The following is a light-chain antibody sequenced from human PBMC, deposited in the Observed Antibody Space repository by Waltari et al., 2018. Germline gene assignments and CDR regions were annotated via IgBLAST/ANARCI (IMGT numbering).Light chain of an antibody. Sequence: DIVMIQSPVSLPVSPGELASISCRSSQSPLHSNGNIYLDWYVQKPGQSPQLLIYSVSNRASGVPDRFSGSGSGTDFTLKISRVEAEDVGVYYCMNAVQTLTFGGGTKVEIK. CDR3: MNAVQTLT. CDR1: QSPLHSNGNIY. CDR2: SVS. J-gene: IGKJ4*01. V-gene: IGKV2-28*01.